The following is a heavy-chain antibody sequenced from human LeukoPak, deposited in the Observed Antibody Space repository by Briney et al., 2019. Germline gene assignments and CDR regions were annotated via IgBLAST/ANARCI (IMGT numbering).Heavy chain of an antibody. CDR2: ISGSGGST. D-gene: IGHD6-13*01. Sequence: PGGSLRLSCAASGFTFSSYAMSWVRQAPGKGLEWVSAISGSGGSTYYADSVKGRFTISRDNSKNTLYLQINSLRAEDTAVYYCAKDEGYSSSWYDYWGQGTLVTVSS. J-gene: IGHJ4*02. CDR3: AKDEGYSSSWYDY. V-gene: IGHV3-23*01. CDR1: GFTFSSYA.